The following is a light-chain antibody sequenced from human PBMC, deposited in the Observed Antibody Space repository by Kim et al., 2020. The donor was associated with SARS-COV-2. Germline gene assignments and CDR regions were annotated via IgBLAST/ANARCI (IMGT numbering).Light chain of an antibody. V-gene: IGKV1-5*03. Sequence: ASVVDRVTITCRASQRISYWLAWYQQKPGKAPNLLIYKASNLQSGVPSRFSGSGSGTDFTLTISGLQPDDFATYYCQQYDTYPVTFGQGTRLEIK. CDR1: QRISYW. J-gene: IGKJ5*01. CDR2: KAS. CDR3: QQYDTYPVT.